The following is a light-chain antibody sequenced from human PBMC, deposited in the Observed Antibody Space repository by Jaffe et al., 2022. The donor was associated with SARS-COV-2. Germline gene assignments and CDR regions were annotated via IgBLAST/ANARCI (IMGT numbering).Light chain of an antibody. V-gene: IGLV2-8*01. CDR1: SSDVGGYSF. J-gene: IGLJ1*01. Sequence: QSALTQPPSASGSPGQSVTISCTGTSSDVGGYSFVSWHQQHPGKAPKLIIYEVAKRPSGVPDRYSGSKSGNTASLTVSGLLAEDEADYYCSSYAGGNIYVFGTGTKVTVL. CDR2: EVA. CDR3: SSYAGGNIYV.